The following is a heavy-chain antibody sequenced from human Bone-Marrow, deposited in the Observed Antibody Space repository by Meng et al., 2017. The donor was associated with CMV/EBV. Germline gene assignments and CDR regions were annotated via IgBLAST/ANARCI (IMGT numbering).Heavy chain of an antibody. J-gene: IGHJ6*02. CDR3: ARSPRRYYCSSTSCYSDYYYGMDV. D-gene: IGHD2-2*01. CDR2: INWNGGST. CDR1: GFTFDDYG. Sequence: GESLKISCAASGFTFDDYGMSWVRQAPGKGLEWVSGINWNGGSTGYADSVKGRFTISRDNAKNSLYLQMNSLRAEDTALYYCARSPRRYYCSSTSCYSDYYYGMDVWGQGTTVTFPS. V-gene: IGHV3-20*04.